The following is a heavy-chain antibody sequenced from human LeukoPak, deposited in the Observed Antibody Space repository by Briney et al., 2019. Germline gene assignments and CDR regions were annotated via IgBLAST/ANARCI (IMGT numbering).Heavy chain of an antibody. Sequence: SETLSLTCTVSGGSINSGGYYWSWIRQHPGKGLDWIGYIYYSGSTYYNPSLKSRVTISVATSKNQFSLRLSSVTAADTAVYYCARFGNGDYNYYYYGVDVWGQGTTITVSS. J-gene: IGHJ6*02. CDR1: GGSINSGGYY. CDR2: IYYSGST. CDR3: ARFGNGDYNYYYYGVDV. D-gene: IGHD4-17*01. V-gene: IGHV4-31*03.